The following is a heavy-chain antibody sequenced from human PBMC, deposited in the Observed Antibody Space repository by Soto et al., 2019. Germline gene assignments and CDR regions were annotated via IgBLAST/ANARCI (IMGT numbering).Heavy chain of an antibody. CDR3: AREAVAGYDQTPGDY. J-gene: IGHJ4*02. CDR2: IYHSGST. Sequence: PSETLSLTCAVSGGSISSSNWWSWVRQPPGKGLEWIGEIYHSGSTNYNPSLKSRVTISVDKSKNQFSLKLSSVTAADTAVYYCAREAVAGYDQTPGDYWGQGTLVTVSS. D-gene: IGHD3-16*01. CDR1: GGSISSSNW. V-gene: IGHV4-4*02.